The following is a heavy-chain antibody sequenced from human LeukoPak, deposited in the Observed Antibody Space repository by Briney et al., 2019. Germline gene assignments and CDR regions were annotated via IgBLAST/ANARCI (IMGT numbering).Heavy chain of an antibody. Sequence: SETLSLTCTGSAGSISSYYWSWIRQPAGKGLEWIGRIYTSGSTNYNPSLKSRVTMSVDTSKNQFSLKLSSVTAADTAVYYCARDVYCSSTSCYEGIDNWFDPWGQGTLVTVSS. CDR2: IYTSGST. CDR1: AGSISSYY. J-gene: IGHJ5*02. D-gene: IGHD2-2*01. V-gene: IGHV4-4*07. CDR3: ARDVYCSSTSCYEGIDNWFDP.